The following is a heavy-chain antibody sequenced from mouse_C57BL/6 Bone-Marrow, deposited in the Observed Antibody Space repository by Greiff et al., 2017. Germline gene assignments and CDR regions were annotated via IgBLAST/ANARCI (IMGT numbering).Heavy chain of an antibody. D-gene: IGHD1-1*01. Sequence: QVQLQQPGAELVKPGASVKLSCKASGYTFTSYWMHWVKQRPGQGLEWIGMIHPNSGSTNYNEKFKSKATLTVDKSSSTAYMQLSSLTSEDSAVYYCARNPSVITFFGVWGTGTTVTVSS. CDR1: GYTFTSYW. CDR3: ARNPSVITFFGV. V-gene: IGHV1-64*01. CDR2: IHPNSGST. J-gene: IGHJ1*03.